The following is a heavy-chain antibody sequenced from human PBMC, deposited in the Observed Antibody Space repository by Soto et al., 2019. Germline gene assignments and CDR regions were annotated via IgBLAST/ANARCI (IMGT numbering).Heavy chain of an antibody. J-gene: IGHJ4*02. Sequence: GASVKVSCKASGYTFTSYAMHWVRQAPGQGLERMGGIIPIFGTANYAQKFQGRVTITADEFTSTAYMELSSLRSEDTAVYYCARESRYCSGGSCYFLPGIDYWGQGTLVTVSS. CDR1: GYTFTSYA. V-gene: IGHV1-69*13. CDR3: ARESRYCSGGSCYFLPGIDY. D-gene: IGHD2-15*01. CDR2: IIPIFGTA.